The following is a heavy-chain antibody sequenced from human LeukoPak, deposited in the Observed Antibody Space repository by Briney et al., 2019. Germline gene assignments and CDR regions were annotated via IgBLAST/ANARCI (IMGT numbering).Heavy chain of an antibody. J-gene: IGHJ4*02. CDR2: INLNSGGT. Sequence: ASVKVSCKASGYTFTDHYMHWVRQAPGQGLEWMGWINLNSGGTNYAQKFQGRVTMTRDTSISTAHMELSSLRSDDTAVYYCARGILPWELLDYWGQGTLVTVSS. CDR3: ARGILPWELLDY. V-gene: IGHV1-2*02. D-gene: IGHD1-26*01. CDR1: GYTFTDHY.